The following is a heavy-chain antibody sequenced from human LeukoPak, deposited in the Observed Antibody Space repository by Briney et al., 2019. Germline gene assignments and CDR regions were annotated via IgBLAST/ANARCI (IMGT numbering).Heavy chain of an antibody. V-gene: IGHV3-7*01. CDR3: ARYCRSDSCYATFDY. D-gene: IGHD2-2*01. CDR1: GFTLSSYW. CDR2: IKKDGSEK. Sequence: GGSLRLSCAAAGFTLSSYWMSWVRQAPGKGLEWVANIKKDGSEKYYVDSVKGRFTISRDNAKNSLYLQMNSLRAEDTAVYYCARYCRSDSCYATFDYWGQGTLVSDSS. J-gene: IGHJ4*02.